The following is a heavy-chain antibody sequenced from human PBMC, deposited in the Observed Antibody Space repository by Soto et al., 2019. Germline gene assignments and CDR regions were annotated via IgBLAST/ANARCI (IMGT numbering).Heavy chain of an antibody. CDR3: ARSVTTSLGSQIYYYYYGMDV. D-gene: IGHD4-17*01. CDR2: IYYSGST. J-gene: IGHJ6*02. V-gene: IGHV4-31*03. CDR1: GGSISSGGYY. Sequence: PSETLSLTCTVSGGSISSGGYYWSWIRQHPGKCLEWIGYIYYSGSTYYNPSLKSRVTISVDTSKNQFSLKLSSVTAADTAVYYCARSVTTSLGSQIYYYYYGMDVWGQGTTVTVYS.